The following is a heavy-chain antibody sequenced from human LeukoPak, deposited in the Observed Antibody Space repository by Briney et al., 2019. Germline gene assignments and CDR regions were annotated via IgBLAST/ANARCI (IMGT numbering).Heavy chain of an antibody. D-gene: IGHD3-22*01. CDR2: IKSKDYGGTT. CDR3: ARVPPYYYDSSGFHFDY. V-gene: IGHV3-49*04. CDR1: GFTLGDYA. J-gene: IGHJ4*02. Sequence: GGSLRLSCTTSGFTLGDYAMSWVRQAPGPGLEWVGFIKSKDYGGTTECAASVKGRFTISRDDCKSISYLQMNSLKTEDTDVYYCARVPPYYYDSSGFHFDYWGQGTLVTVSS.